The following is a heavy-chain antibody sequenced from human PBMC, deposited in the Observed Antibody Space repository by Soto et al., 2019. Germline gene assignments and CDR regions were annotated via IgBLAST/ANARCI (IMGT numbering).Heavy chain of an antibody. CDR2: INHSGST. J-gene: IGHJ4*02. Sequence: SETLSLTCAVYGGSFSGYYWSWIRQPPGKGLEWIGEINHSGSTNYNPSLKSRVTISVDTSKNQFSLKLSSVTAADTAVYYCARGHFEDIVVVPAAPRALYYFDYSGQGTLVTVSS. V-gene: IGHV4-34*01. D-gene: IGHD2-2*01. CDR1: GGSFSGYY. CDR3: ARGHFEDIVVVPAAPRALYYFDY.